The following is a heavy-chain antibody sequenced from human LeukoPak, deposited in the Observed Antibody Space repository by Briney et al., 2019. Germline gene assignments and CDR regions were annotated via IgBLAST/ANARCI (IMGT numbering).Heavy chain of an antibody. CDR1: GFTFSSYA. Sequence: GGSLRLSCAASGFTFSSYAMSWVRQAPGKGLEWVANIKQDGSEKYYVDSVKGRFTISRDNAKNSLYLQMNSLRAEDTAVYYCARDVVVDIVVAPSNEYYMDVWGKGTTVTISS. CDR3: ARDVVVDIVVAPSNEYYMDV. CDR2: IKQDGSEK. V-gene: IGHV3-7*01. D-gene: IGHD2-2*03. J-gene: IGHJ6*03.